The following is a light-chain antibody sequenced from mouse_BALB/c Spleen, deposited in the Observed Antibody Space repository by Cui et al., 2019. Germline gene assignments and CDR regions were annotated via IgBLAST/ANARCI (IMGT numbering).Light chain of an antibody. Sequence: DIVMTQSQKFMSTSVGDRVSVTCKASQNVGTNVALYQQKPGQSPKALIYSASYRYSGVPDRFIGSGSGTDFTLTISNVQSEDLAEYFCQQYNSYTLSTFGSGTKLEIK. CDR1: QNVGTN. J-gene: IGKJ4*01. CDR3: QQYNSYTLST. V-gene: IGKV6-15*01. CDR2: SAS.